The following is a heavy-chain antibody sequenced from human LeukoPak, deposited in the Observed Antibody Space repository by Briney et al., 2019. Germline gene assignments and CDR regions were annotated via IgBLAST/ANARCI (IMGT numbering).Heavy chain of an antibody. Sequence: GGSLRLSCAASGFTFSNYNMNWVRQAPGKGLEWVSSIRSSTTYVYYADSVKGRFTISRDNSKNTLYLQMNSLRAEDTAVYYCARDRRYYYDSSGYWGIDIWGQGTMVTVSS. CDR2: IRSSTTYV. J-gene: IGHJ3*02. V-gene: IGHV3-21*01. CDR3: ARDRRYYYDSSGYWGIDI. CDR1: GFTFSNYN. D-gene: IGHD3-22*01.